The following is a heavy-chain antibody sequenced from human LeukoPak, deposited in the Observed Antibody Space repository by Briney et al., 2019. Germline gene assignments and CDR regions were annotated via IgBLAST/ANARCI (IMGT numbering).Heavy chain of an antibody. CDR2: INRSGST. Sequence: SETLSLTCAVYGGSFSGYCWSWIRQPPGKGLEWIGEINRSGSTDYNPSLKSRVTISVDMSKNHFSLKLSSMTAADTAVYYCTRGPKLPFDWGQGTLVTVSS. CDR1: GGSFSGYC. J-gene: IGHJ4*02. CDR3: TRGPKLPFD. V-gene: IGHV4-34*01.